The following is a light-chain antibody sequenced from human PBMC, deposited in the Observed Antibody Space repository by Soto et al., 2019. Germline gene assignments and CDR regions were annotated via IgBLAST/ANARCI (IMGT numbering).Light chain of an antibody. CDR2: EVS. CDR3: SSYAGSNNFV. J-gene: IGLJ1*01. CDR1: SSDVGGYNY. V-gene: IGLV2-8*01. Sequence: QSALTQPPSASGSPGQSVTISCTGTSSDVGGYNYVSWYQQRPGKAPKLMIYEVSERPSGVPDRFSGSKSSNTASLTVSGLQAEDEADYYCSSYAGSNNFVFGTGTKLTVL.